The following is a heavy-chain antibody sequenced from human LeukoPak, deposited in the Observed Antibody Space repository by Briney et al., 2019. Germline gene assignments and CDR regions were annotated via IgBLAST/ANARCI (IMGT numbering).Heavy chain of an antibody. CDR1: GFSLSTSGVG. D-gene: IGHD2-2*01. V-gene: IGHV2-5*01. CDR2: IYWNDDK. CDR3: AHTPNRIGYCSSTSCYEVRGFDY. J-gene: IGHJ4*02. Sequence: SGPTLVKPTQTLTLTCTFSGFSLSTSGVGVGWIRQPPGKALEWLALIYWNDDKRYSPSLKSRLTITKDTSKNQVVLTMTNMDPVDTATYYCAHTPNRIGYCSSTSCYEVRGFDYWGQGTLVTVSS.